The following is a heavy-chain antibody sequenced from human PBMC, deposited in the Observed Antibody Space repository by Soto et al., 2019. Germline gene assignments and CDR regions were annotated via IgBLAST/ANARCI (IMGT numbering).Heavy chain of an antibody. CDR3: VTWLSAHFDY. J-gene: IGHJ4*02. CDR1: GFTFAHYA. V-gene: IGHV3-23*05. CDR2: IDGPTTNT. Sequence: GGALRLSCAASGFTFAHYAMMWARQAPGRGLEWVSTIDGPTTNTHYVDSVKGRFFISRDNAINTVYLQMNGLRAEDTAVYYCVTWLSAHFDYWGRGTLVTVSS. D-gene: IGHD6-19*01.